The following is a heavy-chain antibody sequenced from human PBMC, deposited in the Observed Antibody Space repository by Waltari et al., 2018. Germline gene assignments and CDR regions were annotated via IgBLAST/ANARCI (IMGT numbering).Heavy chain of an antibody. CDR1: GGYISSSSYY. CDR3: ARDPGGSYGSGSYYPHTEYYFDY. Sequence: QLQLQESGPGLVKPSETLSLTCTVYGGYISSSSYYWGLLRHAPGTGMEWVGGIYYSGSTYYNPSLKSRVTISVDTSKNQFALKLSSVTAADTAVYYCARDPGGSYGSGSYYPHTEYYFDYWGQGTLVTVSS. V-gene: IGHV4-39*07. CDR2: IYYSGST. D-gene: IGHD3-10*01. J-gene: IGHJ4*02.